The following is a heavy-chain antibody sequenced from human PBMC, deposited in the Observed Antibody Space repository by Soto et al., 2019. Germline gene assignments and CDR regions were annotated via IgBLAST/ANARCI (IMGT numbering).Heavy chain of an antibody. CDR1: GYSFTSYW. CDR3: ARSPATDLYYYYYGMDV. V-gene: IGHV5-10-1*01. CDR2: IDPSDSYT. Sequence: GESLKISCKGSGYSFTSYWISWVRQMPGKGLEWMGRIDPSDSYTNYSPSFQGHVTISAGKSISTAYLQWSSLKASDTAMYYCARSPATDLYYYYYGMDVWGQGTTVTVSS. J-gene: IGHJ6*02. D-gene: IGHD1-26*01.